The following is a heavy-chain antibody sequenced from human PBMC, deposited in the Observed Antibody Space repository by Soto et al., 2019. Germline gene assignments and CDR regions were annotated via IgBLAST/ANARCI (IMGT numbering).Heavy chain of an antibody. CDR1: GFTFSSYG. CDR3: VRDDIGVGLDH. D-gene: IGHD1-26*01. V-gene: IGHV3-30*03. Sequence: PGGSPRLSCAASGFTFSSYGMHWVRQAPGKGLEWVAVISYDGSNKYYGDSVRGRFTISRDNAKNTLYLQMNSLRAEDTAVYYCVRDDIGVGLDHWGLGTPVTVS. J-gene: IGHJ4*02. CDR2: ISYDGSNK.